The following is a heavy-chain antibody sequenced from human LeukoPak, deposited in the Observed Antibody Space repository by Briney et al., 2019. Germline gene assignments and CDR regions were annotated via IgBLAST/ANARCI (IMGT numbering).Heavy chain of an antibody. CDR2: IYYSGST. CDR3: ARLFSRFLEWLLSEGLSPLDV. CDR1: GGSISSSSYY. D-gene: IGHD3-3*01. V-gene: IGHV4-39*07. J-gene: IGHJ6*04. Sequence: SETLSLTCTVSGGSISSSSYYWGWIRQPPGKGLEWIGSIYYSGSTYYNPSLKSRVTISVDTSKNQFSLKLSSVTAADTAVYYRARLFSRFLEWLLSEGLSPLDVWGKGTTVTVSS.